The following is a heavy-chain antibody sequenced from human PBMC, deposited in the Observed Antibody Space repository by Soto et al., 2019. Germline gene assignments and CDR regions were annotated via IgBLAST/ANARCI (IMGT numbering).Heavy chain of an antibody. J-gene: IGHJ5*02. D-gene: IGHD2-2*01. CDR1: GGSISSSSYY. Sequence: QLQLQESGPGLVKPSETLSLTCTVSGGSISSSSYYWGWIRQPPGKGLEWIGSIYYSGSTYYNPSLKSRVTISVDTSKNQFSLKLSSVTAADTAVYYCARLRGYCSSTSCHPRPKFDPWGQGTLVTVSS. V-gene: IGHV4-39*01. CDR2: IYYSGST. CDR3: ARLRGYCSSTSCHPRPKFDP.